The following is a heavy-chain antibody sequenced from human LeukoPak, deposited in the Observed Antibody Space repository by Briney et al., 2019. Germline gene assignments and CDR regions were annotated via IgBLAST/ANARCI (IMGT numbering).Heavy chain of an antibody. CDR2: INSDGSST. D-gene: IGHD6-19*01. J-gene: IGHJ4*02. CDR3: ARVPSTQWLVYYFDY. CDR1: GFTFSSYW. V-gene: IGHV3-74*01. Sequence: GGSLRLSCAASGFTFSSYWMHWIRQAPGKGLVWVSRINSDGSSTTYADSVKGRFTISRDNAKNTLYLQMNSLRAEDTAVYYCARVPSTQWLVYYFDYWGQGTLVTVSS.